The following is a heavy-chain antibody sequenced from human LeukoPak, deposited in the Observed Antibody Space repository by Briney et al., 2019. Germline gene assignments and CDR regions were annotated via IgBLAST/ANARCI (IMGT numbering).Heavy chain of an antibody. CDR1: GDSFSGYY. V-gene: IGHV4-34*01. D-gene: IGHD3-10*01. CDR2: INHRGST. J-gene: IGHJ4*02. CDR3: ARSWAGMYYPFYYFDY. Sequence: PSETLSLTCAVYGDSFSGYYWSWIRQPPGKGLEWIAEINHRGSTHYNASLQSRVNISVDTSRNQFSLILDSVTAADTAVYYCARSWAGMYYPFYYFDYWGQGTLVTVSS.